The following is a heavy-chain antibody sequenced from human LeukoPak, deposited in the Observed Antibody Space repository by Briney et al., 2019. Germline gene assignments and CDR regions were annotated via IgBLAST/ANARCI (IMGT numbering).Heavy chain of an antibody. D-gene: IGHD2-15*01. Sequence: PSEPLSLTCAVYGGSFSGYYWSWIRQPPGKGLEWIGEINHSGSTNYNPSLKSRVTISVDTSKNQFSLKLSSVTAADTAVYYCARGQGRGCSGGSCYYYYYGMDVWGKGTTVTVSS. V-gene: IGHV4-34*01. CDR1: GGSFSGYY. CDR2: INHSGST. J-gene: IGHJ6*04. CDR3: ARGQGRGCSGGSCYYYYYGMDV.